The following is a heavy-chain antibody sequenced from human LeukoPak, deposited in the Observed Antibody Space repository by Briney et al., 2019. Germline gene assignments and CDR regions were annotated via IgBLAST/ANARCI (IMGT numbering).Heavy chain of an antibody. Sequence: PSETLSLTCAVSGGSIGDSYWWTWVRQPPGKGLEWIGEIYHSGSTNYNPSLKGRVTISLDKSKNQFSLKLNSMTAADTAVYYCAGDPPGSGVNLDYRGQGTLVTVSS. V-gene: IGHV4-4*02. J-gene: IGHJ4*02. D-gene: IGHD3-10*01. CDR1: GGSIGDSYW. CDR2: IYHSGST. CDR3: AGDPPGSGVNLDY.